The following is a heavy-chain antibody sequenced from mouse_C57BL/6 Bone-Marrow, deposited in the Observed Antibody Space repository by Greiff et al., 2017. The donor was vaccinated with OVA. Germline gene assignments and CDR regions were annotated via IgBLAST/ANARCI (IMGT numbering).Heavy chain of an antibody. J-gene: IGHJ4*01. CDR3: ARFIPSRAMDY. CDR2: IYPGDGDT. D-gene: IGHD1-1*01. Sequence: VQLQQSGPELVKPGASVKISCKASGYAFSSSWMNWVKQRPGKGLEWIGRIYPGDGDTNYNGKFKGKATLTADKSSSTAYMQLSSLTSEDSAVYFCARFIPSRAMDYWGQGTSVTVSS. V-gene: IGHV1-82*01. CDR1: GYAFSSSW.